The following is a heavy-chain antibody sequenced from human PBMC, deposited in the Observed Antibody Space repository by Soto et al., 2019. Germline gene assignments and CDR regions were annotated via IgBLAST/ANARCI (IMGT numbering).Heavy chain of an antibody. J-gene: IGHJ6*02. CDR1: GYSFTSYW. Sequence: GESLKISCKGSGYSFTSYWIGWVRQMPGKGLEWMGIIYPGDSDTRYSPSFQGQVTISADKSISTAYLQWSSLKASDTAMYYCARHGSSGASYVSIPYYYGMDVWGQGTTVTVSS. CDR3: ARHGSSGASYVSIPYYYGMDV. D-gene: IGHD5-18*01. CDR2: IYPGDSDT. V-gene: IGHV5-51*01.